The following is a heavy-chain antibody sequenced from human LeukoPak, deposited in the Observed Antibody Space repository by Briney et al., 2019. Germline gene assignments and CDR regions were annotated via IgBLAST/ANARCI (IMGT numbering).Heavy chain of an antibody. CDR3: ARDKGRWLPRFDY. Sequence: PSETLSLTCTVSGGSISSYYWSWIRQPPGKGLEWIGYIYYSGSTYYNPSLKSRVTISVDTSKNQFSLKLSSVTAADTAVYYCARDKGRWLPRFDYWGQGTLVTVSS. V-gene: IGHV4-59*12. J-gene: IGHJ4*02. CDR2: IYYSGST. D-gene: IGHD5-24*01. CDR1: GGSISSYY.